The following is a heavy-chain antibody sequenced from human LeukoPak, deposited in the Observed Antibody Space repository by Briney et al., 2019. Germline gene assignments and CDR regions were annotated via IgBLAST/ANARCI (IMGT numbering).Heavy chain of an antibody. CDR1: AFTFSSYA. D-gene: IGHD2-15*01. CDR3: PKGSCSGGSCSPFHL. V-gene: IGHV3-23*01. J-gene: IGHJ3*01. CDR2: LSSSGGST. Sequence: GWSLRLYSAASAFTFSSYAMSWVHQAPGKGLQYPSALSSSGGSTYYAVSVKCRFTVSRDNSKNPLYLQMISLRAEHTTVYYCPKGSCSGGSCSPFHLWGQGTMVTVSS.